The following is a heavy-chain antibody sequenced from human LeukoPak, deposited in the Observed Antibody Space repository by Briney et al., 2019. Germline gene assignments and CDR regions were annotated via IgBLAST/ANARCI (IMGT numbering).Heavy chain of an antibody. D-gene: IGHD5-18*01. CDR2: ISAYNGNT. Sequence: ASVKVSCKASGYTFTGYGISWVRQAPGQGLEWMGWISAYNGNTNYAQKLQGRVTMTTDTSTSTAYVELTSLRSDDTAVYYCARHYGYLPSEYYYYGMDVWGQGTTITVSS. J-gene: IGHJ6*02. CDR3: ARHYGYLPSEYYYYGMDV. V-gene: IGHV1-18*01. CDR1: GYTFTGYG.